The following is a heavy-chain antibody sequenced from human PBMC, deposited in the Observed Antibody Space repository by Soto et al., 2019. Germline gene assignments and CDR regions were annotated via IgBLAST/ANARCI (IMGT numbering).Heavy chain of an antibody. D-gene: IGHD6-13*01. V-gene: IGHV3-30-3*01. CDR2: ISYDGSNK. CDR1: GFTFSSYA. CDR3: ARDRSRAAAGTWFDP. Sequence: GGSLRLSCAASGFTFSSYAMHWVRQAPGKGLEWVAVISYDGSNKYYADSVKGRFTISRDNSKNTLYLQMNSLRAEDTAVYYCARDRSRAAAGTWFDPWGQGTLVTVSS. J-gene: IGHJ5*02.